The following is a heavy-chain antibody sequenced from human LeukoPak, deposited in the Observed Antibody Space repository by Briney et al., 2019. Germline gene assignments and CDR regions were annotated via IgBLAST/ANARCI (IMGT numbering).Heavy chain of an antibody. CDR2: IWYDGSDK. J-gene: IGHJ4*02. D-gene: IGHD4-23*01. Sequence: GGSLRLSCAASGFTFSSYGMHWVRQAPGKGLEWVSLIWYDGSDKYYADSVKGRFTISRDNSKNTLYLQMNSLRDEDTAIYYCARFHGSNSEGKLDCWGQGTLVTVSS. V-gene: IGHV3-33*01. CDR3: ARFHGSNSEGKLDC. CDR1: GFTFSSYG.